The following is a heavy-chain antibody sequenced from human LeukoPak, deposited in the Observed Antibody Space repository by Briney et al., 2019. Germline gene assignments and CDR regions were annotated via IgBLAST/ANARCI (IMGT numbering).Heavy chain of an antibody. CDR2: ISGSGGRT. D-gene: IGHD5-12*01. V-gene: IGHV3-23*01. CDR1: GFTFSSYA. Sequence: GGSLRLSCAASGFTFSSYAMSWVRQAPGKGLEWVSVISGSGGRTYYEDSVKGRFTISRDNSKNTLYLQMNSLRAEDTAVYYCARGPSGYHNTGGQGTLVTVSS. CDR3: ARGPSGYHNT. J-gene: IGHJ4*02.